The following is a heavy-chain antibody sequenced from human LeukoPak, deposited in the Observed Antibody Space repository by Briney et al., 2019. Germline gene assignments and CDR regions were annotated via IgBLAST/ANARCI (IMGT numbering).Heavy chain of an antibody. CDR3: ARGPPLNMLGCSYFDC. CDR1: GGSLSTYY. Sequence: PSETLSLTCTVSGGSLSTYYWGWIRQPPGKGLEWIGSIYYSGSTYNYYSGNTYNSPSLKSRVAISLDTSKNQFSLKLSSVTAADTAVFYCARGPPLNMLGCSYFDCWGQGFLVTVSS. D-gene: IGHD3-10*02. J-gene: IGHJ4*02. CDR2: IYYSGSTYNYYSGNT. V-gene: IGHV4-39*01.